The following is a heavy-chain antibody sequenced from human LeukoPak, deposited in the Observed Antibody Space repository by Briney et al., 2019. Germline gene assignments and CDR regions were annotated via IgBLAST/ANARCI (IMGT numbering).Heavy chain of an antibody. V-gene: IGHV3-15*01. Sequence: GGSLRLSCAASGFTFSNAWMSWVRPAPGKGLEWVGRIKSKTDGGTTDYAAPVKGRCTISRDDSKNTLYLQMNSLKTEDTAVYYCTTDPLEWFGELSLPLDYGGQGTLVTVSS. J-gene: IGHJ4*02. CDR2: IKSKTDGGTT. CDR3: TTDPLEWFGELSLPLDY. D-gene: IGHD3-10*01. CDR1: GFTFSNAW.